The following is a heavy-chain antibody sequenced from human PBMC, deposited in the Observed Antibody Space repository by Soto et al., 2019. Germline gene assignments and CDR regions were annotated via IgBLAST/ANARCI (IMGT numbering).Heavy chain of an antibody. Sequence: QVQLQESGPRLVKPSQTLSLTCTVSGGSISSGGYFWSWIRQHPGKGLGWIGYIFYSENSYYNPSIKSRVTISVDTSKNQFYLQLSSVTAADTAVYYCARDRDGYNFFDYWGQGTLVTVSS. D-gene: IGHD5-12*01. V-gene: IGHV4-31*03. CDR1: GGSISSGGYF. CDR3: ARDRDGYNFFDY. J-gene: IGHJ4*02. CDR2: IFYSENS.